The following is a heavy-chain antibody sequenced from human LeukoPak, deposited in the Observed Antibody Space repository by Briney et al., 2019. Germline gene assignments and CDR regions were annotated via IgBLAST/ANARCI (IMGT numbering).Heavy chain of an antibody. V-gene: IGHV3-7*01. CDR1: GLTFSSYW. CDR2: IKEDGSEK. D-gene: IGHD1-1*01. Sequence: PGGSLRLSCAASGLTFSSYWMSWIRQAPGKGLEWVANIKEDGSEKYYVDSVRGRFTISRDNAKNSLSLQMNSLRAEDTAVYYCARDRTGNDYWGQGALVTVSS. CDR3: ARDRTGNDY. J-gene: IGHJ4*02.